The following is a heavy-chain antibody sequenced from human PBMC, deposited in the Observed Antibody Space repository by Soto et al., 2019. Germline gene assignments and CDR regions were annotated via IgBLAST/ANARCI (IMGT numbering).Heavy chain of an antibody. CDR3: TKASSDRNHMEV. J-gene: IGHJ6*02. CDR2: TTETGGDT. CDR1: GFTFGNFV. Sequence: GGSLRLSCAASGFTFGNFVMRWVRQTPGKGLEWVSTTTETGGDTYYTDSVKGRFTISRDNSKNTLYLQMTSLRAEDTALYYCTKASSDRNHMEVWGPGTTVTVSS. V-gene: IGHV3-23*01.